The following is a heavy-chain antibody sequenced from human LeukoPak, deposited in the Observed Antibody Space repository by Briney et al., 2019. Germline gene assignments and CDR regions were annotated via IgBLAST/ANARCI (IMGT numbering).Heavy chain of an antibody. CDR2: IIPIFGTA. CDR1: GGTFSSYA. CDR3: ASMRLVVVPAAMYFDY. D-gene: IGHD2-2*01. J-gene: IGHJ4*02. Sequence: GSSVKVSCKASGGTFSSYAISGVRQAPGQGLEWMGGIIPIFGTANYAQKFQGRVTITTDESTSTAYMELSSLRSEDTAVYYCASMRLVVVPAAMYFDYWGQGTLVTVSS. V-gene: IGHV1-69*05.